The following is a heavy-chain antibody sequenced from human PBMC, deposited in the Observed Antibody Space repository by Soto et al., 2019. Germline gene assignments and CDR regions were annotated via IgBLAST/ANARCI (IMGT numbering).Heavy chain of an antibody. CDR3: ARGCSSTSCYAAPTVVVVVAATPNDFDT. D-gene: IGHD2-2*01. CDR2: ISAYNGNT. CDR1: GYTFTSYG. Sequence: ASVKVSCKASGYTFTSYGISWVRQAPGQGLEWMGWISAYNGNTNYAQKLQGRVTMTTDTSTSTAYMELRSLSSDDTAVYYCARGCSSTSCYAAPTVVVVVAATPNDFDTWGQGTMVTV. V-gene: IGHV1-18*01. J-gene: IGHJ3*02.